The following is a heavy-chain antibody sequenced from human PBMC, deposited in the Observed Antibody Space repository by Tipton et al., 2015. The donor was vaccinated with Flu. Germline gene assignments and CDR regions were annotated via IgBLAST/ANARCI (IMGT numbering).Heavy chain of an antibody. Sequence: LRLSCSVSGDSMTSSRYYWGWVRQPPGKGLEWIGSIYYSGTTYYNPSLKSRVTISVDSSKNEFSLTLASLTAADTAVYYCARGPEQWLVNPHYFDYWGQGTLVTVSS. V-gene: IGHV4-39*07. J-gene: IGHJ4*02. CDR2: IYYSGTT. D-gene: IGHD6-19*01. CDR3: ARGPEQWLVNPHYFDY. CDR1: GDSMTSSRYY.